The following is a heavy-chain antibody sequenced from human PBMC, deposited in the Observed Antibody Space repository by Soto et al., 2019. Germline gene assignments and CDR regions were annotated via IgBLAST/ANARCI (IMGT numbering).Heavy chain of an antibody. CDR1: GDSISSYY. CDR2: IYHSGST. CDR3: ARHYCRGGSCYLDY. D-gene: IGHD2-15*01. Sequence: QVQLQESGPGLVKPSETLSLTCTVSGDSISSYYWSWIRQPPGKGLEWIGNIYHSGSTNYSPSLKSRVTXXVXTYXNQSSLKLTSVTAADTAVYSCARHYCRGGSCYLDYWGQGTLVTVSS. V-gene: IGHV4-59*08. J-gene: IGHJ4*02.